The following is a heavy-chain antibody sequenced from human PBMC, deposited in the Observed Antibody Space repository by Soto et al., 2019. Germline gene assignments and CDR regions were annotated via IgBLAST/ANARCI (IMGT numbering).Heavy chain of an antibody. J-gene: IGHJ5*02. D-gene: IGHD3-10*01. V-gene: IGHV4-31*03. Sequence: QVQLQESGPGLVKPSQTLSLTCTVSGGSISSGGYYWSWIRQHPGKGLEWIGYIYYSGSTYYNPSLKSRVTISVVTSKNQFSLKLSSVTAADTAVYYCARGLPMVRGVNPLTGWFDPWGQGTLVTVSS. CDR3: ARGLPMVRGVNPLTGWFDP. CDR1: GGSISSGGYY. CDR2: IYYSGST.